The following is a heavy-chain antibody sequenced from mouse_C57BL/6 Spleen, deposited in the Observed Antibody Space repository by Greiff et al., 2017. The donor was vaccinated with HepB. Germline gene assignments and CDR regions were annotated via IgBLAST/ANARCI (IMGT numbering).Heavy chain of an antibody. J-gene: IGHJ4*01. V-gene: IGHV1-26*01. Sequence: EVQLQQSGPELVKPGASVKISCKASGYTFTDYYMNWVKQSHGKSLEWIGDINPNNGGTSYNQKFKGKATLTVDKSSSTAYMELRSLTSEDSAVYYCARDIYDGYYAYAMDYWGQGTSVTVSS. CDR2: INPNNGGT. D-gene: IGHD2-3*01. CDR3: ARDIYDGYYAYAMDY. CDR1: GYTFTDYY.